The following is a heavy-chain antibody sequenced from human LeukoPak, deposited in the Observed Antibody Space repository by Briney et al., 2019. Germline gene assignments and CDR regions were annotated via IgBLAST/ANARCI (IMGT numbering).Heavy chain of an antibody. CDR2: ISAYNGNT. Sequence: APVKVSCKASGYTFTSYGISWVRQAPGQGLEWMGWISAYNGNTNYAQKLQGRVTMTTDTSTSTAYMELRSLRSDDTAVYYCARDCSSTSCYTGGGYYYYGMDVWGQGTTVTVSS. CDR3: ARDCSSTSCYTGGGYYYYGMDV. J-gene: IGHJ6*02. V-gene: IGHV1-18*01. CDR1: GYTFTSYG. D-gene: IGHD2-2*02.